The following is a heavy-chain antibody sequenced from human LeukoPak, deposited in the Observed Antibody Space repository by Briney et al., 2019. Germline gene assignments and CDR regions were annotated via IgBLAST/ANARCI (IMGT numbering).Heavy chain of an antibody. CDR3: AREVVGATSPTYGYYYYMDV. J-gene: IGHJ6*03. D-gene: IGHD1-26*01. Sequence: GGSLRLSCAVSGITLSNYGMSWVRQAPGKGLEWVAGISDSGGRTNYADSVKGRFIISRDNPKNTLYLQINSLRAEDTAVYYCAREVVGATSPTYGYYYYMDVWGKGTTVTVSS. CDR1: GITLSNYG. CDR2: ISDSGGRT. V-gene: IGHV3-23*01.